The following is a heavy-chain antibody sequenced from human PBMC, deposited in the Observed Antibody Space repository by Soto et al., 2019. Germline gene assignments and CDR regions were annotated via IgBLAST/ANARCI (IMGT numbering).Heavy chain of an antibody. CDR2: IHSGGST. J-gene: IGHJ3*02. D-gene: IGHD3-22*01. CDR1: GFTVSSNY. V-gene: IGHV3-53*02. Sequence: EVQLVETGGGLIQPGGSLRLSCAASGFTVSSNYMSWVRQAPGKGLEWDSVIHSGGSTYYADSVKGRFTISRDNSKNRLYLQMNGLRAEDTAVYYCARVPHSSGYRTDAFDIWGEGTMVTVSS. CDR3: ARVPHSSGYRTDAFDI.